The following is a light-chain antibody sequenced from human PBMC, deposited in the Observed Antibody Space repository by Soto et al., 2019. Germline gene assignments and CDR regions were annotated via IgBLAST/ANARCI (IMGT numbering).Light chain of an antibody. J-gene: IGKJ3*01. Sequence: EIVMTQSPATLSVSPGERATLSCRASQSINSNLAWYQQKPGQAPRLLIYGASTRATGIPATFSGSGSGTEFTLTISSLQSEDFAVYYCQQYNNWPFTFGPGTKVDIK. CDR1: QSINSN. CDR2: GAS. V-gene: IGKV3-15*01. CDR3: QQYNNWPFT.